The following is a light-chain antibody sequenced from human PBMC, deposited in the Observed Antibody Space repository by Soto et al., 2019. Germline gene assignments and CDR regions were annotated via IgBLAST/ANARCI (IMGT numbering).Light chain of an antibody. CDR2: DVI. Sequence: QSVLTQPASVSGSPGQSITISCTGSSSDIGGYKYVSWYQHHPGKAPQLIIFDVINRPSGVSNRFSGSKSGNTASLTIFGLQAEDAADYYCFSYTSSTMYVFGTGTKVTVL. CDR1: SSDIGGYKY. V-gene: IGLV2-14*03. J-gene: IGLJ1*01. CDR3: FSYTSSTMYV.